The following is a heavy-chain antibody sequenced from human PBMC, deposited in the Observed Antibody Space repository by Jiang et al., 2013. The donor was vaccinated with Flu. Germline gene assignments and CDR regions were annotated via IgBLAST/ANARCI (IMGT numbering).Heavy chain of an antibody. CDR3: ARDENRLRRLDY. J-gene: IGHJ4*02. Sequence: VQLLESGGGVVQPGRSLRLSCAASGFTFSSYGMHWVRQAPGKGLEWVAVIWYDGSNKYYADSVKGRFTISRDNSKNTLYLQMNSLRAEDTAVYYCARDENRLRRLDYWGQGTLVTVSS. CDR2: IWYDGSNK. CDR1: GFTFSSYG. V-gene: IGHV3-33*01. D-gene: IGHD4-17*01.